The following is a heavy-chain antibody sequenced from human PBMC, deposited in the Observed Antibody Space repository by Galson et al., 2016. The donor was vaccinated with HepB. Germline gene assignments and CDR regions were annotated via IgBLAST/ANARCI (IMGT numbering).Heavy chain of an antibody. D-gene: IGHD2-15*01. CDR2: ITGSSDST. V-gene: IGHV3-23*01. CDR1: GFTFRNYV. Sequence: SLRLSCAASGFTFRNYVMSWVRQAPGKGLEWVSSITGSSDSTYYADSMKGRFTISRDNSKNTLYLQMKSLRVEDTAVYYCAKGGQIFDPWGQGTLVSVSS. J-gene: IGHJ5*02. CDR3: AKGGQIFDP.